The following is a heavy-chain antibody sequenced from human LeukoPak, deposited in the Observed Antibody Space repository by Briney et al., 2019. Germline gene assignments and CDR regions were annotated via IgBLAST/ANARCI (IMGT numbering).Heavy chain of an antibody. D-gene: IGHD6-19*01. Sequence: SQTLSLTCAISGDSVSSNSAAWNWIRQSPSRGLEWLGRTYYRSKWYNDYAVSVKSRITINPDTSKNQFSLQLNSVTPEDTAVYYCARGRSSGWFGYYYYYMDVWGKGTTVTVSS. CDR2: TYYRSKWYN. J-gene: IGHJ6*03. CDR3: ARGRSSGWFGYYYYYMDV. V-gene: IGHV6-1*01. CDR1: GDSVSSNSAA.